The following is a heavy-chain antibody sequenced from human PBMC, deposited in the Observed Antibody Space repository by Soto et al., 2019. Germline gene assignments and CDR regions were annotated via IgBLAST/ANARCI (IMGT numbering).Heavy chain of an antibody. CDR3: ERDHPATRHGMDV. Sequence: PXESLRLSFASSGFTFSSNYMSWVRQAPGKGLEWVSVIYSGGSTYYADSVRGRFTISRDNSKNTLYLQMKSLRAEDTAVYYCERDHPATRHGMDVWGQGTTVTVSS. V-gene: IGHV3-53*01. CDR2: IYSGGST. CDR1: GFTFSSNY. J-gene: IGHJ6*02.